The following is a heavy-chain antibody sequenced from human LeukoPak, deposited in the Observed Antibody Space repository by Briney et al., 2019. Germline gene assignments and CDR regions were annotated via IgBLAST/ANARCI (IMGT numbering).Heavy chain of an antibody. D-gene: IGHD3-22*01. J-gene: IGHJ4*02. CDR2: IYYSGST. CDR1: GGSISSGDYY. V-gene: IGHV4-30-4*01. Sequence: PSETRSLTCTVSGGSISSGDYYWSWIRQPPGKGLEWIGYIYYSGSTYYNPSLKSRVTISVDTSKNQFSLKLSSVTAADTAVYYCVRVDSSGYRYFDYWGQGTLVTVSS. CDR3: VRVDSSGYRYFDY.